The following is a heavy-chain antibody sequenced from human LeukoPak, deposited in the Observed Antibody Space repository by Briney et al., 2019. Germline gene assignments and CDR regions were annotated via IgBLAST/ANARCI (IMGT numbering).Heavy chain of an antibody. Sequence: SETLSLTCTVSGGSISSGDYYWSWIRQPPGKGLEWIGYIYYSGSTYYNPSLKSRVTISVDTSKNQFSLKLNSVTAADTAVYYCARGAGVAVASTRYYYMDVWGKGTTVTVSS. J-gene: IGHJ6*03. CDR1: GGSISSGDYY. CDR3: ARGAGVAVASTRYYYMDV. D-gene: IGHD6-19*01. CDR2: IYYSGST. V-gene: IGHV4-30-4*02.